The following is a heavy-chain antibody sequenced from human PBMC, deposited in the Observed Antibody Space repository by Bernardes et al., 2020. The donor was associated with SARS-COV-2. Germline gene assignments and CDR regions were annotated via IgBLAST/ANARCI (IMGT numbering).Heavy chain of an antibody. CDR2: INPNSGGT. V-gene: IGHV1-2*02. Sequence: ASVKVSCKASGYTFTDYYIHWVRQAPGQGLEWMGWINPNSGGTNYAQRFQGRVTMTRDTSISTAYMELSRLRSDDTAVYYWASSGGWGRYGMDVWGQGTTITVSS. J-gene: IGHJ6*02. D-gene: IGHD3-16*01. CDR1: GYTFTDYY. CDR3: ASSGGWGRYGMDV.